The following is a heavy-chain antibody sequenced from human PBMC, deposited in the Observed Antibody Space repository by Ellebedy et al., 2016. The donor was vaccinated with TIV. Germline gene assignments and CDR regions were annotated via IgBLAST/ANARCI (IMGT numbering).Heavy chain of an antibody. V-gene: IGHV3-30*18. CDR1: GFTFSSYG. J-gene: IGHJ4*02. CDR2: VSYAGNNK. D-gene: IGHD5-24*01. CDR3: AKDAREKARISWEHDS. Sequence: GESLKISCAASGFTFSSYGMHWVRQDPGKGLEWVAVVSYAGNNKYYADSVMGRFTVSRDNSENTLYLHMNSVRTEDTAVYYCAKDAREKARISWEHDSWGQGTLVTVSS.